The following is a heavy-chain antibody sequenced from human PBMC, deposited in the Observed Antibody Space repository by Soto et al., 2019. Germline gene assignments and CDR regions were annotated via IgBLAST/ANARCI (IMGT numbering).Heavy chain of an antibody. V-gene: IGHV4-59*01. J-gene: IGHJ2*01. CDR1: GDSISSYY. D-gene: IGHD2-2*01. CDR3: ARVSCSSTSCYFPWYFDL. CDR2: IYYSGST. Sequence: QVQLQESGPGLVKPSETLSPTCTVSGDSISSYYWSWIRQPPGKGLEWIGYIYYSGSTNYNPSLKSRVTISVDTSKNQFSLKLSSVTAADTAVYYCARVSCSSTSCYFPWYFDLWGRGTLVTVSS.